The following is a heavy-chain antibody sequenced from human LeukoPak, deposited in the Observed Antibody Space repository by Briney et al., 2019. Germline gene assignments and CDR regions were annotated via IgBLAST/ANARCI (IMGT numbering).Heavy chain of an antibody. D-gene: IGHD3-16*01. CDR2: IYYGGST. V-gene: IGHV4-39*01. J-gene: IGHJ4*02. Sequence: SETLSLTCTVSGGSISSSSYYWGWIRQPPGKGLEWIGSIYYGGSTYYNPSLKSRVTISVDTSKNQFSLKLSSVTAAGTAVYYCATFYDYVWGSPIDYWGLGTLVTVSS. CDR3: ATFYDYVWGSPIDY. CDR1: GGSISSSSYY.